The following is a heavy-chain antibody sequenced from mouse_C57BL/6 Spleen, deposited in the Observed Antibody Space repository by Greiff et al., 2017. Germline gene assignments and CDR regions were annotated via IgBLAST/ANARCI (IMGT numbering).Heavy chain of an antibody. CDR2: IRRKSNNYAT. CDR1: GFSFNTYA. CDR3: VRHKSTVVADYAMDY. J-gene: IGHJ4*01. V-gene: IGHV10-1*01. D-gene: IGHD1-1*01. Sequence: EVHLVESGGGLVQPKGSLKLSCAASGFSFNTYAMNWVRQAPGKGLEWVARIRRKSNNYATYYADSVKDRFTISRDDSESMLYLQMNNLKTEDTAMYYCVRHKSTVVADYAMDYWGQGTSVTVSS.